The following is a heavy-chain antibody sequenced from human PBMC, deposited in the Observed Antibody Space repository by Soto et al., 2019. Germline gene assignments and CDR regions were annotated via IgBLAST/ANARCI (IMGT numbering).Heavy chain of an antibody. D-gene: IGHD4-17*01. Sequence: WIIQPPGKGLEWMGYIYYSGSTYYNPSLKSRVTISVDRSKNQFSLKLSSVTAADTAVYYCARGVTTLTTLDYWGQGTLVTVSS. CDR3: ARGVTTLTTLDY. J-gene: IGHJ4*02. CDR2: IYYSGST. V-gene: IGHV4-30-4*07.